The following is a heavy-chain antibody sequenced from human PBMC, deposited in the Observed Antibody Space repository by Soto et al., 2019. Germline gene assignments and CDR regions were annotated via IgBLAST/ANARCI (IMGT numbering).Heavy chain of an antibody. V-gene: IGHV4-34*01. CDR1: GGSFSGYY. CDR2: INHSGST. D-gene: IGHD6-6*01. J-gene: IGHJ6*02. CDR3: ARGRGLAARYYYYGMDV. Sequence: QVQLQQWGAGLLKPSETLSLTCAVYGGSFSGYYWSWIRQPPGKGLEWIGEINHSGSTNYNPSLKSRVTISVDTSKNQFSLKLSSVTAADTAVYYCARGRGLAARYYYYGMDVWGQGTTVTVSS.